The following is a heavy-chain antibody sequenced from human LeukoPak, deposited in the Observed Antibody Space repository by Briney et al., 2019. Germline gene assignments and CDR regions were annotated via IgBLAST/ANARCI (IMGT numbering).Heavy chain of an antibody. CDR2: INPNSGGT. D-gene: IGHD5-18*01. CDR1: GYTFTGYY. J-gene: IGHJ4*02. V-gene: IGHV1-2*02. Sequence: GASVKVSCKASGYTFTGYYMHWVRQAPGQGLEWMGWINPNSGGTNYAQKFQGRVTMTRDTSISTAYMELSRLRSDDTAVYYCARGPSYGYSYGLNFDYWGQGTLVTVSS. CDR3: ARGPSYGYSYGLNFDY.